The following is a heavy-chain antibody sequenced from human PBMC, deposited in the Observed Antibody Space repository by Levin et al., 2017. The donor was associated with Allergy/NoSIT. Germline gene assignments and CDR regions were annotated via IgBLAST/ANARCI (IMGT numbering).Heavy chain of an antibody. J-gene: IGHJ6*02. D-gene: IGHD6-19*01. Sequence: PGGSLRLSCAASGFTFTSYAMSWVRQAPGKGLEWVSVISGSGGSTYYADSVKGRFTVSRDNSKNTLDLQMNSLRAEDTAVYYCEKDLWVAMAAIRYYGMDVWGQGTTVTVSS. CDR2: ISGSGGST. CDR1: GFTFTSYA. CDR3: EKDLWVAMAAIRYYGMDV. V-gene: IGHV3-23*01.